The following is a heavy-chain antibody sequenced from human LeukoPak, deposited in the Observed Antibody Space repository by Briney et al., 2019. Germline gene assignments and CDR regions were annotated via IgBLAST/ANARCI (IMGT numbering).Heavy chain of an antibody. J-gene: IGHJ5*02. Sequence: GGSLRLSCAASGFTFSSYAMSWVRQAPGTGLEWVSAISGSGGSTYYADSVKGRFTISRDNSKNTLYLQMNSLRAVDTAVYYCAKKSEYDILTGYYNNWFDPWGQGTLVTVSS. CDR1: GFTFSSYA. CDR3: AKKSEYDILTGYYNNWFDP. D-gene: IGHD3-9*01. V-gene: IGHV3-23*01. CDR2: ISGSGGST.